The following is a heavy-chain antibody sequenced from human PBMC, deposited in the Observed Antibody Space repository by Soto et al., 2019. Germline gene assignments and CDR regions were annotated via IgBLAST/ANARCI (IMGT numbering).Heavy chain of an antibody. J-gene: IGHJ4*02. CDR3: ARNYGYTYGPDY. CDR1: DGSISSYY. V-gene: IGHV4-59*01. Sequence: PSETLSLTCTVSDGSISSYYWSWIRQPPGKGLEWIGYIYYSGSTYYNPSLKSRVTMSVDTTKNQFSLNLNSVTTADTGVYYCARNYGYTYGPDYWGQGILVTVSS. CDR2: IYYSGST. D-gene: IGHD5-18*01.